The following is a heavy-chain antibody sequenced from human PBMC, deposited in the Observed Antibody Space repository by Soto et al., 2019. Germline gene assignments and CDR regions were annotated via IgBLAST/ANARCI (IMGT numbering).Heavy chain of an antibody. J-gene: IGHJ4*02. Sequence: GGSLRLSCAASGFAFSTYSFHWVRQAPGKRLEWISYITSSGTTYFADSIKGRFTISRDNAENSLYLQMNSLRAEDTAVYYCATSLYHSGPGWGRPVGYWGQGTLVTVSS. CDR2: ITSSGTT. CDR3: ATSLYHSGPGWGRPVGY. V-gene: IGHV3-48*01. D-gene: IGHD2-8*02. CDR1: GFAFSTYS.